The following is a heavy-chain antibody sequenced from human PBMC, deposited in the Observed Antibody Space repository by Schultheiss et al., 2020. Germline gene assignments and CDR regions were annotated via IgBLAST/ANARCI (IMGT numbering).Heavy chain of an antibody. J-gene: IGHJ6*02. CDR1: GGSFSGYY. V-gene: IGHV4-34*01. CDR2: INHSGST. D-gene: IGHD6-19*01. CDR3: ARSGIAVAGTGAVYYYYGMDV. Sequence: SETMSLTFAVYGGSFSGYYWSWIRQPPGKGLEWIGEINHSGSTNYNPSLKSRVTISVDTSKNQFSLKLSSVTAADTAVYYCARSGIAVAGTGAVYYYYGMDVWGQGTTVTV.